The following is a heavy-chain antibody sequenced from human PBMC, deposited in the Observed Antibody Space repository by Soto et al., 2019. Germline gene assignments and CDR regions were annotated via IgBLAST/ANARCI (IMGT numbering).Heavy chain of an antibody. CDR3: AHRQESSSSAYYYFDY. V-gene: IGHV2-5*02. D-gene: IGHD6-6*01. CDR1: GFSLSTSGVG. CDR2: IYWDDDK. Sequence: QITLKESGPTLVKPTQTLTLTCTFSGFSLSTSGVGVGWIRQPPGKALEWLALIYWDDDKRYSPSLKSRLTITKDTSKNQVVLTMTNMDPVDTATYYCAHRQESSSSAYYYFDYWGQGTLVTVSS. J-gene: IGHJ4*02.